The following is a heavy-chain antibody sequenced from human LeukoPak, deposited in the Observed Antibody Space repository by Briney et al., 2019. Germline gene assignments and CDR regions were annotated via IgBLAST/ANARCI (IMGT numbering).Heavy chain of an antibody. CDR3: ARDGVRFWEWLSTYYFDY. D-gene: IGHD3-3*01. V-gene: IGHV3-30-3*01. J-gene: IGHJ4*02. Sequence: GGSLRLSCAASGFTFSSYAMHWVRQAPGKGLEWVAVISYDGSNKYYADSVKGRFTISRDNSKNTLYLQMNSLRAEDTAVYYCARDGVRFWEWLSTYYFDYWGQGTLVTVSS. CDR1: GFTFSSYA. CDR2: ISYDGSNK.